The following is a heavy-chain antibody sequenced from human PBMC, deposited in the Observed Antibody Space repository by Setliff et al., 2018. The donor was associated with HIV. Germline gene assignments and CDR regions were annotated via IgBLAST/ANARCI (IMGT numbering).Heavy chain of an antibody. CDR3: ARGVVLMGITTRWFDP. D-gene: IGHD3-22*01. CDR2: IYFSGTP. CDR1: GGSINSRSYY. J-gene: IGHJ5*02. Sequence: PSETLSLTCTVSGGSINSRSYYWAWIRQPPGKGLEWVASIYFSGTPYYNPSLKNRVTISVDTSKNQFSLRLTSVSAADTAVYYCARGVVLMGITTRWFDPWGQGTLVTVSS. V-gene: IGHV4-39*01.